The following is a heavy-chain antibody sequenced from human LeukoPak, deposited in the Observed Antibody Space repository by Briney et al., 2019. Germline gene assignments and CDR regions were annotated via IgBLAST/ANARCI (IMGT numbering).Heavy chain of an antibody. V-gene: IGHV3-30*18. CDR3: AKDRYTGSNWFDP. J-gene: IGHJ5*02. Sequence: AGGSLRLSCAASGFTFSSYGMHWARQAPGKGLEWVAVISYDGSNKYYADSVKGRFTISRDNSKNTLYLQMNSLRAEDTAVYYCAKDRYTGSNWFDPWGQGTLVTVSS. CDR1: GFTFSSYG. D-gene: IGHD3-16*02. CDR2: ISYDGSNK.